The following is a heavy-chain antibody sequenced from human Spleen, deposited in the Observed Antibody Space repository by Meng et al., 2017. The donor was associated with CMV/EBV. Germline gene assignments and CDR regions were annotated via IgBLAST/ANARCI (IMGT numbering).Heavy chain of an antibody. Sequence: SNLCTGVRQVPGKVLECIGELYHSASTNYNRYLKSEVTISVDKFKNQFSMKLGSVTAADTAVYYCARIERRRILKYCGSDCSTTDYWGQGTLVTVSS. D-gene: IGHD2-21*02. CDR2: LYHSAST. CDR1: SNL. J-gene: IGHJ4*02. CDR3: ARIERRRILKYCGSDCSTTDY. V-gene: IGHV4-4*02.